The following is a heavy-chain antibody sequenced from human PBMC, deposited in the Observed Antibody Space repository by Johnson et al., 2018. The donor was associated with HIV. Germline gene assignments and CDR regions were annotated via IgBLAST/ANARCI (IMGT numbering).Heavy chain of an antibody. CDR3: AKDEEGYSSAWSAGTAFEI. V-gene: IGHV3-30*04. D-gene: IGHD6-13*01. CDR1: GFTFSSYA. Sequence: QVQLVESGGGVVQPGRSLRLSCAASGFTFSSYAMHWVRQAPGKGLEWVAVISYDGSNKYYADSVKGRFTIFRANSKNTLYLQMNSLKADDTAIYYCAKDEEGYSSAWSAGTAFEIWGQGTMVTVSS. CDR2: ISYDGSNK. J-gene: IGHJ3*02.